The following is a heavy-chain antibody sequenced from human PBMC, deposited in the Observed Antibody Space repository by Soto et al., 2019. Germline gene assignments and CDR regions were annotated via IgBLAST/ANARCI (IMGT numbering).Heavy chain of an antibody. CDR1: GFTFSNYA. V-gene: IGHV3-23*01. J-gene: IGHJ4*02. D-gene: IGHD3-10*01. CDR2: VDGGGSST. CDR3: ATRAYYSSRNYYWCYFDH. Sequence: PGGSLRLSCAASGFTFSNYAMGWVRQVPGKGMQWVSAVDGGGSSTYYGDSVKGRFTISRDNSKNTLYLQMNSLRAEDTAVYYCATRAYYSSRNYYWCYFDHWGQGTLVTVSS.